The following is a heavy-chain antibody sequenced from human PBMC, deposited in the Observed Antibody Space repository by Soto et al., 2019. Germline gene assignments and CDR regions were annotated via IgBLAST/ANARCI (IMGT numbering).Heavy chain of an antibody. D-gene: IGHD3-3*01. CDR3: AKDLWAYDLWSGYYRSVDYFDY. J-gene: IGHJ4*02. CDR2: ISVSGGST. CDR1: GFTFSSYA. Sequence: EVQLLESGGGLVQPGGSLRLSCAASGFTFSSYAMSWVRQAPGKGLEWVSAISVSGGSTYYADSVKGRFTISSDNSKNTLYLQMNSLRAEDTAVYYCAKDLWAYDLWSGYYRSVDYFDYWGQGTLVTVSS. V-gene: IGHV3-23*01.